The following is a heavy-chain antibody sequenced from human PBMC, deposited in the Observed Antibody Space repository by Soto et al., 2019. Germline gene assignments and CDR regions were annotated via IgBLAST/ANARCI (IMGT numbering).Heavy chain of an antibody. CDR2: ISGSGGST. V-gene: IGHV3-23*01. D-gene: IGHD6-13*01. CDR1: GFTFSSYA. CDR3: PKDTLPGSSWYRYYYGMDV. J-gene: IGHJ6*02. Sequence: EVQLLESGGGLVQPGGSLRLSCAASGFTFSSYAMSWVRQAPGKGLEWVSAISGSGGSTYYADSVKGRFTISRDNSKNTLYLQMNSLRAEDTAVYYCPKDTLPGSSWYRYYYGMDVWGQGTTVTVSS.